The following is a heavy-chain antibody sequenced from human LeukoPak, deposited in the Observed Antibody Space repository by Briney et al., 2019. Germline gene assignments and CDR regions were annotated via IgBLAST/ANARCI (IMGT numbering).Heavy chain of an antibody. CDR2: IYAGGST. V-gene: IGHV3-53*01. CDR3: AKAHCSSTSCSRADN. D-gene: IGHD2-2*01. Sequence: GGSLRLSCAASGFTVSSSYMSWVRQAPGKGLEWVSVIYAGGSTYYADSVKGRFTISRVQSTNTVYLQMNSLRADDTAVYYCAKAHCSSTSCSRADNWGQGTLVTVSS. J-gene: IGHJ4*02. CDR1: GFTVSSSY.